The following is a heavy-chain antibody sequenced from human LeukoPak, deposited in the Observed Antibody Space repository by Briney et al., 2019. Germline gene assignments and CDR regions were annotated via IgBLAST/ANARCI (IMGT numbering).Heavy chain of an antibody. J-gene: IGHJ4*02. CDR1: GGSFSGYY. D-gene: IGHD2-21*02. V-gene: IGHV4-34*01. CDR3: ARRYCGGDCYSAYFDY. CDR2: INHSGGT. Sequence: SETLSLTCAVYGGSFSGYYWSWIRQPPGKGLEWIGEINHSGGTNYNPSLKSRVTISVDTSKNQFSLKLSSVTAADTAVYYCARRYCGGDCYSAYFDYWGQGTLVTVSS.